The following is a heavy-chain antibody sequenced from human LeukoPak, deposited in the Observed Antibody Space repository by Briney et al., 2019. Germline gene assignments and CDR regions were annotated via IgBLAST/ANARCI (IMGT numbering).Heavy chain of an antibody. Sequence: SEPLTLTCTVSGGFISRYYWRWLRDPPGKAGVWLGYIYYSGCTNYNPSLNSRVTRSEDMSKEQSSLKLKHVTTSDTAVYYCARGDGNPHFDYWGQGTLVTVSS. J-gene: IGHJ4*02. CDR1: GGFISRYY. V-gene: IGHV4-59*01. CDR2: IYYSGCT. CDR3: ARGDGNPHFDY. D-gene: IGHD4-23*01.